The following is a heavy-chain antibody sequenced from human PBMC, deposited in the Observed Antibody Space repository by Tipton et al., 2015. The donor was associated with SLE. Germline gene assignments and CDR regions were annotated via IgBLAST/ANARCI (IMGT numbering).Heavy chain of an antibody. V-gene: IGHV4-34*01. Sequence: TLSLTCAVYGGSFSGYYWSWIRQPPGKGLEWIGEINHSGSTNYNPSLKSRVTISVDTSKNQFSLKLSSVTAADTAVYYCASRYCSSTSCYRGGFDYWGQGTLVTVSS. J-gene: IGHJ4*02. CDR2: INHSGST. D-gene: IGHD2-2*01. CDR1: GGSFSGYY. CDR3: ASRYCSSTSCYRGGFDY.